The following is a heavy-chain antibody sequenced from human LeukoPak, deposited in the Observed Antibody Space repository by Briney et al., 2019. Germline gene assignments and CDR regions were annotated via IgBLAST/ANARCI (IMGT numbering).Heavy chain of an antibody. Sequence: GASVKVSCKASGYTFTSYGISWVRQAPGQGLEWMGWISAYNGNTNYAQKLQGRVTMTTDTSTSTAYMELRSLRSDDTAVYYCAGYWYYGSGSYYPPLRYWGQGTLVTVSS. V-gene: IGHV1-18*01. D-gene: IGHD3-10*01. CDR3: AGYWYYGSGSYYPPLRY. J-gene: IGHJ4*02. CDR1: GYTFTSYG. CDR2: ISAYNGNT.